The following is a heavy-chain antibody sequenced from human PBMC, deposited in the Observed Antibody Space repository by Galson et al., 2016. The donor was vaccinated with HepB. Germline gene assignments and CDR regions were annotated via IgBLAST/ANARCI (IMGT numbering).Heavy chain of an antibody. CDR1: GFTFSETY. CDR2: ITSSGGLS. CDR3: ARDTVVVVVAALVFDI. D-gene: IGHD2-15*01. J-gene: IGHJ3*02. Sequence: SLRLSCAASGFTFSETYMTWIRQAPGKGLEWISYITSSGGLSYYADSMEGRFTISRDNAKNSVYLQINSLRAEDTAVYYCARDTVVVVVAALVFDIWGQGTMVTVSS. V-gene: IGHV3-11*04.